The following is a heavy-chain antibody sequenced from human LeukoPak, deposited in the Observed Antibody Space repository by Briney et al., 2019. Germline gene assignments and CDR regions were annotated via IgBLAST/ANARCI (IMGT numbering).Heavy chain of an antibody. J-gene: IGHJ4*02. D-gene: IGHD5-24*01. CDR3: AREGVFGDGYNFFDY. Sequence: ASVKVSCKASGYTFIGYYMHWVRQAPGQGLEWMGWINPHSGGTNSEQNFQGRVTMSRDTSISTVYMELSRLRSDDTALYYCAREGVFGDGYNFFDYWGQGTLVTVSS. CDR1: GYTFIGYY. CDR2: INPHSGGT. V-gene: IGHV1-2*02.